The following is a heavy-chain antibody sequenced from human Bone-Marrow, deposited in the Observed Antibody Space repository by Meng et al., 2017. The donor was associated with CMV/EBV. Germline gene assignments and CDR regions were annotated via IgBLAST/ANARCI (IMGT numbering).Heavy chain of an antibody. CDR3: ASTYCGGDCPGYYYNYGMDV. J-gene: IGHJ6*02. V-gene: IGHV4-61*01. CDR2: INHRGST. Sequence: SETLSLTCTVSGGSVSSGTYYWSWIRQPPGKGLEWIGEINHRGSTNYNPSLKSRVTISVDTSKNQFSLKLSSVTAADTAVYYCASTYCGGDCPGYYYNYGMDVWGQGTTVTVSS. CDR1: GGSVSSGTYY. D-gene: IGHD2-21*01.